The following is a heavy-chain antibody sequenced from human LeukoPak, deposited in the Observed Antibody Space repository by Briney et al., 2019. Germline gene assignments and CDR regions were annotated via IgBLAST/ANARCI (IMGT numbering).Heavy chain of an antibody. J-gene: IGHJ3*02. V-gene: IGHV4-38-2*02. D-gene: IGHD3-22*01. CDR1: GYSISSGYY. CDR3: AITDYDSSGYYYFRAAFDI. Sequence: SETLSLTCTVSGYSISSGYYWGWIRQPPGKGLEWIGSIYHSGSTYYNPSLKRRVTISVDTSKNQFSLKLSSVTAADTAVYYCAITDYDSSGYYYFRAAFDIWGQGTMVTVSS. CDR2: IYHSGST.